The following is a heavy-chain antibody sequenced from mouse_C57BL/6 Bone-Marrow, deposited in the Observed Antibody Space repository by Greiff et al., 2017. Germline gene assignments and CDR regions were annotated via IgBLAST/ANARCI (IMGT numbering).Heavy chain of an antibody. D-gene: IGHD2-1*01. CDR3: VPVYYGPRFAY. J-gene: IGHJ3*01. Sequence: EVQLQQSVAELVRPGASVKLSCTASGFNFKNNYMHWVKQRPEQGLEWIGRIDPANGITKYAPTFQGKVTITADTSSNTADLQLRSLTSEDAAIYFCVPVYYGPRFAYWGQGTLVTVSA. CDR2: IDPANGIT. V-gene: IGHV14-3*01. CDR1: GFNFKNNY.